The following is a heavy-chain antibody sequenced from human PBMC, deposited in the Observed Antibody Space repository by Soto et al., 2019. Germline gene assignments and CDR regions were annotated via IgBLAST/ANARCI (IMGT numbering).Heavy chain of an antibody. CDR2: IYYSGST. CDR1: GGSISSYY. D-gene: IGHD3-10*01. V-gene: IGHV4-59*01. J-gene: IGHJ5*02. CDR3: AKYGSGSYYNVGWFDP. Sequence: SETLSLTCTVSGGSISSYYWSWIRQPPGKGLEWIGYIYYSGSTNYNPSLKSRVTISVDTSKNQFSLKLSSVTAADTAVYYCAKYGSGSYYNVGWFDPWGQGTLVTV.